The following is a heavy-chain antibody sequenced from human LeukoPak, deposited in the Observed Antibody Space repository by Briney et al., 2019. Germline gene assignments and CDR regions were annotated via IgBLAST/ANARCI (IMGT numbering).Heavy chain of an antibody. D-gene: IGHD1-26*01. CDR1: GDSISNYY. CDR3: EGIRYRADYYTDY. J-gene: IGHJ3*01. V-gene: IGHV4-59*08. CDR2: VFYSGTT. Sequence: SETLSLTCTVSGDSISNYYWTWIRQPPGKGLEWIGYVFYSGTTNYNPSLKSRLTMSVDTSKSQFSLQLTSVTAADTAVYYCEGIRYRADYYTDYWAQGTMVTVSS.